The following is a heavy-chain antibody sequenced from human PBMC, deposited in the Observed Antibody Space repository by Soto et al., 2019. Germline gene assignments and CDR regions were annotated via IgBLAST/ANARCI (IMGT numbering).Heavy chain of an antibody. CDR3: ARGVAATY. CDR1: GGSINSYC. J-gene: IGHJ4*02. D-gene: IGHD2-15*01. Sequence: PSETLSLTCTVSGGSINSYCWSGIRQPPGKGLDWMGYIYYSGSPNYNPSLKSRVTISVDTSKNQFSLKMSSVTAADTAVYYCARGVAATYWGQGTLVTVS. V-gene: IGHV4-59*01. CDR2: IYYSGSP.